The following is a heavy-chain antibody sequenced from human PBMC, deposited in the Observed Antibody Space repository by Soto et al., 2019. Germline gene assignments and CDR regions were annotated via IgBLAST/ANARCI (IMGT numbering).Heavy chain of an antibody. CDR1: GFTFSSYS. CDR3: AREAYSSGWYGY. J-gene: IGHJ4*02. Sequence: EVQLVESGGGLVKPGGPLRLSCAASGFTFSSYSMNWVRQAPGKGLEGVSSISSSSSYIYYADSVKGRFTISRDNAKNSLYLQMNSLRAEDTAVYYCAREAYSSGWYGYWGQGTLVTVSS. D-gene: IGHD6-19*01. V-gene: IGHV3-21*01. CDR2: ISSSSSYI.